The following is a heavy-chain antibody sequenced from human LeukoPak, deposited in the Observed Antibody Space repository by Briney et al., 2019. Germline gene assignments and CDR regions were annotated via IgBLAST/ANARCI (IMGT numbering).Heavy chain of an antibody. J-gene: IGHJ3*02. Sequence: GGSLRLSCAASGFTFSSYGMHWVRQAPGKGLEWVAVISYDGSNKYYADSVKGRFTISRDNSKNTLYLQMNSLRAEDTAVYYCANHNWGSVIRAFDIWGQGTMVTVSS. CDR2: ISYDGSNK. CDR1: GFTFSSYG. CDR3: ANHNWGSVIRAFDI. D-gene: IGHD7-27*01. V-gene: IGHV3-30*18.